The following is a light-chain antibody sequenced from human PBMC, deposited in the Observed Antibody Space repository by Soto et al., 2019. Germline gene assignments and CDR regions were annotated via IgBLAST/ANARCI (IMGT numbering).Light chain of an antibody. J-gene: IGLJ2*01. V-gene: IGLV2-18*02. CDR2: EVS. CDR3: SSYTSSSTLV. Sequence: QSALTQPPSVSGSPGQSVTISCTGTSSDIGSYNRVSWYQQPPGTAPKPMIDEVSNRPSGVPDRFSGSKSGNTASLTISGLQDEDEADYYCSSYTSSSTLVFGGGTQLTV. CDR1: SSDIGSYNR.